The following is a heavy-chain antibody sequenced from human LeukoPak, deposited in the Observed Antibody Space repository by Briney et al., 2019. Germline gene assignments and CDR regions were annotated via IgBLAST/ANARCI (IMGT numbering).Heavy chain of an antibody. CDR3: ARSDHLGSGSYFIHYYYGMDV. CDR2: ISYDGSNK. CDR1: GFTFSSYA. Sequence: GGSLRLSCAASGFTFSSYAMHWVRRAPGKGLEWVAVISYDGSNKYYADSVKGRFTISRDNSKNTLYLQMNSLRAEDTAVYYCARSDHLGSGSYFIHYYYGMDVWGQGTTVTVSS. D-gene: IGHD3-10*01. J-gene: IGHJ6*02. V-gene: IGHV3-30*04.